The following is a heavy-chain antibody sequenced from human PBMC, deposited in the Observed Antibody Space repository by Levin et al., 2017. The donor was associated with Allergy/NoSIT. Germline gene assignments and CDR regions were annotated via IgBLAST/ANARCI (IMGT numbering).Heavy chain of an antibody. CDR3: ARDRDGYNPEAFDY. CDR2: IWYDGSNK. V-gene: IGHV3-33*01. D-gene: IGHD5-24*01. J-gene: IGHJ4*02. CDR1: GFTFSSYG. Sequence: GGSLRLSCAASGFTFSSYGMHWVRQAPGKGLEWVAVIWYDGSNKYYADSVKGRFTISRDNSKNTLYLQMNSLRAEDTAVYYCARDRDGYNPEAFDYWGQGTLVTVSS.